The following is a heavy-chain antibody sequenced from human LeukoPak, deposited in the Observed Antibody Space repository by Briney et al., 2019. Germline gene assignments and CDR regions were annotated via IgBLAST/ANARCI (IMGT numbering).Heavy chain of an antibody. V-gene: IGHV3-48*02. CDR2: ISSSSSTI. CDR1: GFTFSSYS. CDR3: ARDIGDGYNLVPFDY. D-gene: IGHD5-24*01. Sequence: LSGGSLRLSCAASGFTFSSYSMNWVRQAPGKGLEWVSYISSSSSTIYYADSVKGRFTISRENAKNSLYLQMNSLRDEDTAVYYCARDIGDGYNLVPFDYWGQGTLVTVSS. J-gene: IGHJ4*02.